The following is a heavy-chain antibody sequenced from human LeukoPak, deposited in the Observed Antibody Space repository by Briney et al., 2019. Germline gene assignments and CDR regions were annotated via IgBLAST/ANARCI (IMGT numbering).Heavy chain of an antibody. J-gene: IGHJ6*03. V-gene: IGHV3-64*02. CDR1: GFTFSSYP. CDR3: ARPRAPYNNHHSHFYMDA. CDR2: ISEDGGSK. D-gene: IGHD1-1*01. Sequence: PARSLTLARTASGFTFSSYPMVWLRQASGKGLQFVSGISEDGGSKYYADSVEGRFTVSRDSSKNTLFLQLGSLRPDDTAVYYCARPRAPYNNHHSHFYMDAWGKGTTVVVSS.